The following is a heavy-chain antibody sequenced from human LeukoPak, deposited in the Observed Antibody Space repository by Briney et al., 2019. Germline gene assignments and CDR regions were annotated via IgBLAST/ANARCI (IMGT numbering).Heavy chain of an antibody. D-gene: IGHD6-19*01. CDR1: GVALSRGGYA. V-gene: IGHV4-30-4*07. Sequence: PSEALPLTCSVCGVALSRGGYAWNWLRQPPGRGLEWLAYIYRSGTTYYNPSLKGRATISVDTSKNQSSLQLSSVTASDTAVYYCVRGRYSSGWLKDTDWFDPWGERIPVTVSS. J-gene: IGHJ5*02. CDR2: IYRSGTT. CDR3: VRGRYSSGWLKDTDWFDP.